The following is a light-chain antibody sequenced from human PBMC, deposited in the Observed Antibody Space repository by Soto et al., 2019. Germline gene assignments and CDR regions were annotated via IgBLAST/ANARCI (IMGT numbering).Light chain of an antibody. V-gene: IGKV4-1*01. CDR3: QQYNGSPPT. J-gene: IGKJ1*01. Sequence: DIVMTQSPDSLAVSLGERASINCKSSQSVLYRSNNKNMIAWYQQTPGQPPKLLIYWASIRESGVPDRFSGSGSGTDFTLTIRSMQAEDVAVYYCQQYNGSPPTFGQGTKVDIK. CDR2: WAS. CDR1: QSVLYRSNNKNM.